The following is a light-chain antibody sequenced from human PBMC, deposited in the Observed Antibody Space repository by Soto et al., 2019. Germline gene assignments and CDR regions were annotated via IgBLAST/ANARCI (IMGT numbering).Light chain of an antibody. CDR1: QSVNSR. CDR2: GAS. V-gene: IGKV3-20*01. J-gene: IGKJ5*01. CDR3: QQYGRSPLT. Sequence: EIVLPQAPGTLSLSPGERATLSCRASQSVNSRLAWYQHKPGQAPRLLISGASSRATGIPDRFTGSGSATDFTLTISRLEPEDFAVYYCQQYGRSPLTFGQGTRLEIK.